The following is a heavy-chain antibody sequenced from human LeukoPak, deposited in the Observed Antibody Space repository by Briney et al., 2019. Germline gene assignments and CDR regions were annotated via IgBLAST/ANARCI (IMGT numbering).Heavy chain of an antibody. Sequence: SETLSLTCAVYGGSFSGYYWSWIRQPPGKGLEWIGEINHSGSTNYNPSLKSRVTISVDTSKNQFSLKLSSVTAADTAVYYCARGPRQQLVLSRFDYWGQGTLVTVSS. CDR3: ARGPRQQLVLSRFDY. V-gene: IGHV4-34*01. D-gene: IGHD6-13*01. J-gene: IGHJ4*02. CDR2: INHSGST. CDR1: GGSFSGYY.